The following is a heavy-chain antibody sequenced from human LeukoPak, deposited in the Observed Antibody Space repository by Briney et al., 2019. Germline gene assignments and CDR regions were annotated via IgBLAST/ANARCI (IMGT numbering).Heavy chain of an antibody. Sequence: GGSLRLSCAASGFTFSSYAMSWVRQAPGKGLEWVSGISGSGGSTHCADSVKDRFTISRDNSKNTLYLQMNSLRAEDTAVYYCAKETVVVVAATPDAFDIWGQGTMVTVSS. V-gene: IGHV3-23*01. CDR2: ISGSGGST. CDR1: GFTFSSYA. D-gene: IGHD2-15*01. J-gene: IGHJ3*02. CDR3: AKETVVVVAATPDAFDI.